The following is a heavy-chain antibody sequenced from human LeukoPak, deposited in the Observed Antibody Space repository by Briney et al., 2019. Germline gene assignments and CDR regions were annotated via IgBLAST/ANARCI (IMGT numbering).Heavy chain of an antibody. CDR2: FDVIDSET. CDR3: AAGRPYSLLDY. Sequence: GASVKVSCTVSGASLSELSLYWVRQAPGKGLEGMGGFDVIDSETFYAQKFQGRVTMTEDSSTDTAYMELRSLTSDDTALYYCAAGRPYSLLDYWGQGTLVTVSS. D-gene: IGHD5-18*01. CDR1: GASLSELS. J-gene: IGHJ4*02. V-gene: IGHV1-24*01.